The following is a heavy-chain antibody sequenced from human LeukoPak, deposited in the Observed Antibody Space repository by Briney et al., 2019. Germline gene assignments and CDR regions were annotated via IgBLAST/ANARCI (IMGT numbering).Heavy chain of an antibody. CDR3: ARGGSSWYLNYYYMDV. Sequence: GGSLRLSCAASGFTFSSYSMNCVRQAPGKGLEWVSSISSSCSTIYYADAVKGRFTISRDNAKNSLYLQMNSLRAEDTAVYYCARGGSSWYLNYYYMDVWGKGTTVTVSS. V-gene: IGHV3-48*04. CDR2: ISSSCSTI. CDR1: GFTFSSYS. D-gene: IGHD6-13*01. J-gene: IGHJ6*03.